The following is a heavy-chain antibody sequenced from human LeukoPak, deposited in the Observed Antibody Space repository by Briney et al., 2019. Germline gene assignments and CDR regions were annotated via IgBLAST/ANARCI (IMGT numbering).Heavy chain of an antibody. D-gene: IGHD3-10*01. CDR3: ARDPRGSEYSHFDS. CDR1: GFSLGTYY. V-gene: IGHV3-7*01. J-gene: IGHJ4*02. Sequence: PGGSLRLSCAASGFSLGTYYMSWVRQAPGKGLEWVANIKQDGSENHYVDSVKGRFTISRDNSKNSLYLQMSSLRAEDTAVYYCARDPRGSEYSHFDSWGQGTLVTVSS. CDR2: IKQDGSEN.